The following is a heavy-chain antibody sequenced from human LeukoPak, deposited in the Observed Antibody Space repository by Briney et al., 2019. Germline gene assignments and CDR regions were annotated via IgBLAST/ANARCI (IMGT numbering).Heavy chain of an antibody. D-gene: IGHD3-10*01. CDR3: ARSEGITMVRGVYFDY. Sequence: PSETLSLTCTVSGGSISSYYWSWIRQPAGKGLEWIGRIYTSGSTNYNPSLKSRVTMSVDTSKNQFSLKLSSVTAADTAVYYCARSEGITMVRGVYFDYWGQGTLVTVSS. V-gene: IGHV4-4*07. CDR2: IYTSGST. CDR1: GGSISSYY. J-gene: IGHJ4*02.